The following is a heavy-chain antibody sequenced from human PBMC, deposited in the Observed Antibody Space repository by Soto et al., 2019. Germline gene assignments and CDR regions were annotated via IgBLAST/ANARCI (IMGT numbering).Heavy chain of an antibody. Sequence: VGSLRLSCAASGFTFDDYTMHWVRQAPGKGLEWVSLISWDGGSTYYADSVKGRFTISRDNSKNSLYLQMNSLRTEDTALYYCAKGRAARSPNYYYGMDVWGQGTTVTVSS. CDR2: ISWDGGST. J-gene: IGHJ6*02. V-gene: IGHV3-43*01. D-gene: IGHD6-6*01. CDR1: GFTFDDYT. CDR3: AKGRAARSPNYYYGMDV.